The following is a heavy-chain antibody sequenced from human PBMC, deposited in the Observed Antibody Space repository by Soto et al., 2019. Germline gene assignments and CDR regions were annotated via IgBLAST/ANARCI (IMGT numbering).Heavy chain of an antibody. CDR3: ARDRCLIFAVPPYGMDV. V-gene: IGHV3-48*03. CDR2: ISESGGTT. D-gene: IGHD3-3*01. CDR1: GFTFSSHE. J-gene: IGHJ6*02. Sequence: EVQLVEAGGGLVHPGGSLSLSCVVSGFTFSSHEMNWVRQAPGKGPEWVSKISESGGTTSYADSVKGRFTISRDNARDSLYLHMDSLRAEDTGVYYCARDRCLIFAVPPYGMDVWGQGTTVTVSS.